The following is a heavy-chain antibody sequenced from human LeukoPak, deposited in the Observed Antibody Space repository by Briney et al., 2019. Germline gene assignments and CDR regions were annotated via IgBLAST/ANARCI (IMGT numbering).Heavy chain of an antibody. CDR3: ARDFQNSIWYDGPGYYFDY. CDR2: INPTSGGT. V-gene: IGHV1-2*02. Sequence: ASVKVSCKASGYTFTDYYMHWVRLAPGQGLEWMGWINPTSGGTNYAQKFHGRVTMTRDTSISTAYMELSRLRSDDTAVYYCARDFQNSIWYDGPGYYFDYWGQGTLITVSS. D-gene: IGHD6-13*01. CDR1: GYTFTDYY. J-gene: IGHJ4*02.